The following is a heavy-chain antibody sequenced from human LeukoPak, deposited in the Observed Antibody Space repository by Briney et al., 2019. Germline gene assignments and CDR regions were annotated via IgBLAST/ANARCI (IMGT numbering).Heavy chain of an antibody. V-gene: IGHV7-4-1*02. Sequence: GASVKVSCKASGYTFSSCAINWVRQAPGQGLEYMGWIDTKTGNPTYAQGFTGRFVFSLDTPVSTAYLQISSLKAEDTAVYYCAIHPSDSSGYFSYWGQGALVTVSP. CDR1: GYTFSSCA. CDR2: IDTKTGNP. J-gene: IGHJ4*02. D-gene: IGHD3-22*01. CDR3: AIHPSDSSGYFSY.